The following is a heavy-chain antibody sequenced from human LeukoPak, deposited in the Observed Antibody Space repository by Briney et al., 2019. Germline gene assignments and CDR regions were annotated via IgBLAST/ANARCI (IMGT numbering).Heavy chain of an antibody. J-gene: IGHJ3*02. CDR3: ARVGGSYEIAAFDI. Sequence: GGSLRLSCAASGFTSSSYSMNWVRQAPGKGLEWVSSISSSSSYIYYADSVKGRFTISRDNAKNSLYLQMNSLRAEDTAVYYCARVGGSYEIAAFDIWGQGTMVTVSS. V-gene: IGHV3-21*01. CDR2: ISSSSSYI. D-gene: IGHD1-26*01. CDR1: GFTSSSYS.